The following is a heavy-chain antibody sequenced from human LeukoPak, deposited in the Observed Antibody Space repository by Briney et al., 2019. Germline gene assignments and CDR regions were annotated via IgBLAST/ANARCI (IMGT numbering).Heavy chain of an antibody. J-gene: IGHJ6*03. D-gene: IGHD1-1*01. CDR3: ARDRLLEDRDYNSYYYMDV. Sequence: GGSLRLSCAASGFTFSSYSMNWVRQAPGKGLEWVSSISSSSIYIYYADSLKGRFTISRDNAKNSLYLQMNSLRAEDTAVYYCARDRLLEDRDYNSYYYMDVWGIGTTVTVSS. CDR2: ISSSSIYI. V-gene: IGHV3-21*01. CDR1: GFTFSSYS.